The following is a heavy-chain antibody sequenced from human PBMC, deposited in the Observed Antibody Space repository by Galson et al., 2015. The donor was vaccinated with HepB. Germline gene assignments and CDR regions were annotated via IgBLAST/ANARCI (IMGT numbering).Heavy chain of an antibody. CDR3: ARGGGMEGCINGLCYEAFHY. CDR1: GGTFSSYA. J-gene: IGHJ4*02. V-gene: IGHV1-69*06. Sequence: SVKVSCKASGGTFSSYAISWVRQAPGQGLEWMGGIIPIFGTANYAQKFQGRVTITADKSTRTAYMELSSLKSEDTAVYFCARGGGMEGCINGLCYEAFHYWGQGTLVTVSS. D-gene: IGHD2-8*01. CDR2: IIPIFGTA.